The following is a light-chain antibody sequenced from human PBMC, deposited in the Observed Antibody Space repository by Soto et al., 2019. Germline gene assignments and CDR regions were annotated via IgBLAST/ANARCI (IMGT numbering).Light chain of an antibody. CDR3: QKYNSALFT. J-gene: IGKJ3*01. CDR1: QGISNY. CDR2: AAS. V-gene: IGKV1-27*01. Sequence: DIQMTQSPSSLSASVGDRVTITCRASQGISNYLAWYQQKPGKVPKLLIYAASTLQSGVPSRFSGSGXGTDFTLTISSLQPEDVXTXXCQKYNSALFTFGPGTKVDIK.